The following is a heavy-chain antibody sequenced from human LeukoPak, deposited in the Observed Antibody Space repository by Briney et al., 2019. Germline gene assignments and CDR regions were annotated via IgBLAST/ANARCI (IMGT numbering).Heavy chain of an antibody. Sequence: GSVKVSCKASGYTFTSYDINWVRQATGQGLEWMGWMNPNSGNTGYAQKFQGRVTMTRNTSISTAYMELSSLRSEDTAVYYCARSNLGSATGGYWGQGTLVTVSS. CDR2: MNPNSGNT. D-gene: IGHD1-26*01. CDR1: GYTFTSYD. J-gene: IGHJ4*02. V-gene: IGHV1-8*02. CDR3: ARSNLGSATGGY.